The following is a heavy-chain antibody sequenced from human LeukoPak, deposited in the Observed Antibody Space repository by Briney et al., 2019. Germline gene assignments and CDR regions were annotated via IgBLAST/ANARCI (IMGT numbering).Heavy chain of an antibody. CDR2: ISWNSGNM. Sequence: PGGSLRLSCAPSGFMFNDYALHWVRQAPGKGLEWVSSISWNSGNMYYVDSVKGRFTISRDNSKNTLYLQMNSLRAEDTAVYYCAKDLASSGWYGYYFDYWGQGTLVTVSS. D-gene: IGHD6-19*01. J-gene: IGHJ4*02. CDR1: GFMFNDYA. V-gene: IGHV3-9*01. CDR3: AKDLASSGWYGYYFDY.